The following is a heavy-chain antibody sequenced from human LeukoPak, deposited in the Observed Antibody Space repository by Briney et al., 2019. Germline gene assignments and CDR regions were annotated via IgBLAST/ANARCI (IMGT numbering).Heavy chain of an antibody. V-gene: IGHV1-24*01. CDR1: GYTLTELS. CDR2: FDPEDGET. J-gene: IGHJ4*02. CDR3: ATAGDYYGSGSYNPDY. Sequence: ASVKVSCKVSGYTLTELSMHWVRQAPGKGLEWMGGFDPEDGETVYAQKFQGRVTMTEDTSTDTAYMELSSLRSEDTAVYYCATAGDYYGSGSYNPDYWGQGALVTVSS. D-gene: IGHD3-10*01.